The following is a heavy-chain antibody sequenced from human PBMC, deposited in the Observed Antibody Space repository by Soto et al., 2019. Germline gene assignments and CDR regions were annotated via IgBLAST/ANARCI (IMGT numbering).Heavy chain of an antibody. V-gene: IGHV1-18*04. CDR2: INTYIGNT. Sequence: ASVKVSCKASGYTFTTYGISWVRQAPGQGLEWMGWINTYIGNTNYAQRLQGRVTVTADTSTSTAYMELRSLRSDDTAVYYCARAYYDNSGYPLGGMDVWGQGTMVTVSS. D-gene: IGHD3-22*01. J-gene: IGHJ6*02. CDR3: ARAYYDNSGYPLGGMDV. CDR1: GYTFTTYG.